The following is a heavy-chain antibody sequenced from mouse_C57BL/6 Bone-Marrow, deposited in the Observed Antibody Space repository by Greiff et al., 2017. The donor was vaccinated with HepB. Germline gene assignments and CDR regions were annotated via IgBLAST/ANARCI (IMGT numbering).Heavy chain of an antibody. Sequence: VQLQQSGPELVKPGASAKISCKASGYSFTGYYMHWVKQSHGNILDWIGYIYPYNGVSSYNHKFKGKATLTVDKSSSTAYMELRSLTSEDSAVYYCARRLRRGGYYAMDYWGQGTSVTVSS. V-gene: IGHV1-31*01. J-gene: IGHJ4*01. D-gene: IGHD2-4*01. CDR3: ARRLRRGGYYAMDY. CDR1: GYSFTGYY. CDR2: IYPYNGVS.